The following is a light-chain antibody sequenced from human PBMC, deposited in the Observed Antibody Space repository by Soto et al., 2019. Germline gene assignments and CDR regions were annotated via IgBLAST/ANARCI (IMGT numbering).Light chain of an antibody. J-gene: IGKJ2*01. V-gene: IGKV3-11*01. CDR2: DTS. Sequence: EIVLTQSPATLSLSPGERATLSCRASQDVSSSLAWYQQKPGQAPRLLIYDTSNRAAGIPTRFTGSGSGTDFTLTISSLEPEDFAVYYCQQRGTWPPYTFGQGTKLEIK. CDR3: QQRGTWPPYT. CDR1: QDVSSS.